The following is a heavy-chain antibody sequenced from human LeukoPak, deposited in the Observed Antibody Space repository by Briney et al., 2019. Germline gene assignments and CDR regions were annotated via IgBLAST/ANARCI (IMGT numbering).Heavy chain of an antibody. J-gene: IGHJ4*02. CDR3: AKDIGAAGTDF. CDR1: GFIFDDYG. CDR2: IWYDGSNK. Sequence: PGRSLRLSCAASGFIFDDYGMHWVRQAPGKGLEWVAVIWYDGSNKYYADSVKGRFTISRDNSKNTLYLQMNSLRAEDTAVYYCAKDIGAAGTDFWGQGTLVTVSS. V-gene: IGHV3-33*06. D-gene: IGHD6-13*01.